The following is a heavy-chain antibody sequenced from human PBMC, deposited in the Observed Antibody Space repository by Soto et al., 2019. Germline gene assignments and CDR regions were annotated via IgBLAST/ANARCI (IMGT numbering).Heavy chain of an antibody. CDR3: ARALWGFDWPFDY. CDR1: GFTFSSYG. Sequence: GGSLRLSCAASGFTFSSYGMHWVRQAPGKGLEWVAVIWYDGSNKYYADSVKGRFTISRDNSKNTLYLQMNSLRAEDTAVYYCARALWGFDWPFDYWGQGTLVTVYS. CDR2: IWYDGSNK. J-gene: IGHJ4*02. D-gene: IGHD3-9*01. V-gene: IGHV3-33*01.